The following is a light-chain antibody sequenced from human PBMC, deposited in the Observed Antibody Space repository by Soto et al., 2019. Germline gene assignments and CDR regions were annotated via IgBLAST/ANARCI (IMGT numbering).Light chain of an antibody. Sequence: DIVMTQSPDSLAVSLGERATINCKSSQSVLFRSNNRNYLAWFQQKPGQPPKLLIYWASTRESGVPDRFTGAGSGTDFTLSIASLQAEDVAVYYCQQYYNDPLTFGQGTRLEIK. V-gene: IGKV4-1*01. CDR1: QSVLFRSNNRNY. CDR3: QQYYNDPLT. CDR2: WAS. J-gene: IGKJ5*01.